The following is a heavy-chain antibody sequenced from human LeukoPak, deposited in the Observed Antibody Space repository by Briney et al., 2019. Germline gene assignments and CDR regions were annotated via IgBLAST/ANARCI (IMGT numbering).Heavy chain of an antibody. D-gene: IGHD3-16*02. J-gene: IGHJ4*02. CDR1: GFTVRNNY. CDR3: ARDVARYGTPAFDY. CDR2: IYSGGST. V-gene: IGHV3-53*04. Sequence: PGGSLRLSCAASGFTVRNNYMSWVRQAPGKGLEWVSVIYSGGSTYYADSVKGRFTISRHNSKNTLYLQMNSLRAEDTAVYYCARDVARYGTPAFDYWGQGTLVTVSS.